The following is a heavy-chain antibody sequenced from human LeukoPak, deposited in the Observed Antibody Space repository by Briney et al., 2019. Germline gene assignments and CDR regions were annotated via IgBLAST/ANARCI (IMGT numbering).Heavy chain of an antibody. CDR1: GFTFSSYA. V-gene: IGHV3-23*01. CDR2: ISGSGGRT. Sequence: GGSLRLSCAASGFTFSSYAMNWVRQAPGKGPQWVSGISGSGGRTDYADSVKGRFTISRDNSKNTLYLQMNSLRAEDTALYYCAKDNRAYSSSWYYFDYWGQGTLVTVSS. D-gene: IGHD6-13*01. J-gene: IGHJ4*02. CDR3: AKDNRAYSSSWYYFDY.